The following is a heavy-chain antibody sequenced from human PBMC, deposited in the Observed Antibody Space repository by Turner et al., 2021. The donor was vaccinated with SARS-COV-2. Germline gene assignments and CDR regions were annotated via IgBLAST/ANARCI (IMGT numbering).Heavy chain of an antibody. V-gene: IGHV4-34*01. J-gene: IGHJ4*02. Sequence: QVQLQQWGAGLLKPSETLSLTCAVYGGSFSGYFWTWIRQPPGTGLEWLGEINHIGSTNYNPSRKSRVTISEDTSKNQFSLKLSSVTVADTAVYHCARGQGWLQPPFGYWGQGTLVTVSS. CDR2: INHIGST. CDR1: GGSFSGYF. CDR3: ARGQGWLQPPFGY. D-gene: IGHD3-16*01.